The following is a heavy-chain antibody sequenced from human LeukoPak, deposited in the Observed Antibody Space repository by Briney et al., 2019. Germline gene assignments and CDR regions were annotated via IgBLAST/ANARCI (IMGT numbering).Heavy chain of an antibody. Sequence: GGSLGLSCAASGFTFSDYYMTWIRQAPGKGLEWVSVIYSGGSTYYADSVKGRFTISRDNSKNTLYLQMNSLRAEDTAVYYCARDRAFDIWGQGTMVTVSS. J-gene: IGHJ3*02. CDR1: GFTFSDYY. V-gene: IGHV3-66*01. CDR2: IYSGGST. CDR3: ARDRAFDI.